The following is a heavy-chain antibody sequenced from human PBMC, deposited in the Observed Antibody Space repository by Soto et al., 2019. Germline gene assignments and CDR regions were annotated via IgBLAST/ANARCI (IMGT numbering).Heavy chain of an antibody. CDR2: ISNSGGST. CDR3: AKRISVSFFDS. J-gene: IGHJ4*02. CDR1: GFTFSSYA. Sequence: PGGSLRLSCAASGFTFSSYAMTWVRQAPGKGLEWVSAISNSGGSTFYADSVKGRFTISRDNAKNTLYLQMNSLRAEDTAVYYCAKRISVSFFDSWGQGTLVTVSS. D-gene: IGHD2-15*01. V-gene: IGHV3-23*01.